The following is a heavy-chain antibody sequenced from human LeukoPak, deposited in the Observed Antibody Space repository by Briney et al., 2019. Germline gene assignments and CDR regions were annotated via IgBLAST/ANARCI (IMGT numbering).Heavy chain of an antibody. CDR2: TYSSGST. CDR1: GGSISSYY. V-gene: IGHV4-59*01. Sequence: SETLSLTCTVSGGSISSYYWSWIRQPPGKGLEWIGYTYSSGSTNYNPSLKSRVTISVDTSKNQFSLKLSSVTAADTAVYYCARENDYGDYYYGMDVWGQGTTVTVSS. CDR3: ARENDYGDYYYGMDV. D-gene: IGHD4-17*01. J-gene: IGHJ6*02.